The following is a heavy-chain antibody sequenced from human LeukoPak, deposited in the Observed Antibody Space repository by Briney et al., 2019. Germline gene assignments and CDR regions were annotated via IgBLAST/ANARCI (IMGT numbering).Heavy chain of an antibody. J-gene: IGHJ6*04. CDR3: AIDRYYYYGMDV. Sequence: GGSLRLSCAASGFTFSSYEMNWVRQAPGKGLERVSYISSSGSTIYYADSVKGRFTISRDNAKNSLYLQMNSLRAEDTAVYYCAIDRYYYYGMDVWGKGTTVTVSS. CDR2: ISSSGSTI. CDR1: GFTFSSYE. V-gene: IGHV3-48*03.